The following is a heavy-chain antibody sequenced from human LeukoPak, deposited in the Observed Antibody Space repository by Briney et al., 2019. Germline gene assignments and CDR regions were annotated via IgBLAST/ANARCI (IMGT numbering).Heavy chain of an antibody. J-gene: IGHJ3*02. CDR3: ARGGSSGWTAHDAFDI. CDR2: ISPSGST. CDR1: GGSISNYY. D-gene: IGHD6-19*01. V-gene: IGHV4-4*07. Sequence: PSETLSLTCTVSGGSISNYYWSWLRQPAGKGLDWIGRISPSGSTNSNPSLKSRVTMSGATSKNQFSLKLSFVTAADTAVYYCARGGSSGWTAHDAFDIWGQGTMVTVSS.